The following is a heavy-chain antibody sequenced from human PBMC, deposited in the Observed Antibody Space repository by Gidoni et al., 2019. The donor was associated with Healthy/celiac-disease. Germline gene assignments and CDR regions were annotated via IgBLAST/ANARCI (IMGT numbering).Heavy chain of an antibody. D-gene: IGHD5-12*01. CDR2: IFSNDEK. Sequence: QVTLKESGPVLVKPTETVTLTCTVSGFPLSNARMGVSWIRQPPGKALEWLAHIFSNDEKSYSTSLKSRLTTSKDTSKSQVVLTMTNMDPVDTATYYCARIKRDGYNYFDYWGQGTLVTVSS. V-gene: IGHV2-26*01. CDR1: GFPLSNARMG. CDR3: ARIKRDGYNYFDY. J-gene: IGHJ4*02.